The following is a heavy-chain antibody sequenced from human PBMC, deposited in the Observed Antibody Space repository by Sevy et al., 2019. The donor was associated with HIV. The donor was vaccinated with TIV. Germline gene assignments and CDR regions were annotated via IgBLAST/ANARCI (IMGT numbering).Heavy chain of an antibody. V-gene: IGHV3-33*01. CDR3: ARGGDFNDRSAKRDFDY. J-gene: IGHJ4*02. CDR1: GFTFSNYG. CDR2: IWNDGSNK. D-gene: IGHD3-22*01. Sequence: GGSLRLSCAASGFTFSNYGMHWVRQAPGKGLEWVAVIWNDGSNKYYEASVKGRFTISRDNSKNTLYLQMNSLRVEDTAVYFCARGGDFNDRSAKRDFDYWGQGTLVTVSS.